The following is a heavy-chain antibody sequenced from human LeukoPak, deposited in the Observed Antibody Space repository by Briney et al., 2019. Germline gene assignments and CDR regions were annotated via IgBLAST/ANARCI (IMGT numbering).Heavy chain of an antibody. CDR1: GFTFSRSA. CDR3: ARNPPRYFN. J-gene: IGHJ4*02. D-gene: IGHD1-26*01. Sequence: AGGSLRLSCAASGFTFSRSALHWVRQAPGKGLEWVAVISFDGSNQNYADSVRGRFTISRDNAKNSLYLQMNSLRAEDTAVYYCARNPPRYFNWGQGTLVTVSS. V-gene: IGHV3-30-3*01. CDR2: ISFDGSNQ.